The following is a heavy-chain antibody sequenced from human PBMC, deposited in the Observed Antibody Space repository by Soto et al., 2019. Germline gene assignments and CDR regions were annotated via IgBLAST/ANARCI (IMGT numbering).Heavy chain of an antibody. Sequence: QLQLQESGPGLVKPSETLSLTCTVSGGSVSSSSYYWGWIRQPPGKGLEWIGTIYYTGSTSYSPSLKSRVTISVDTSKTQLSLNLSSVTATDTAVYYCTGRRAGDFYFDYWGQGTLVTVSS. CDR1: GGSVSSSSYY. CDR3: TGRRAGDFYFDY. D-gene: IGHD1-26*01. V-gene: IGHV4-39*01. CDR2: IYYTGST. J-gene: IGHJ4*02.